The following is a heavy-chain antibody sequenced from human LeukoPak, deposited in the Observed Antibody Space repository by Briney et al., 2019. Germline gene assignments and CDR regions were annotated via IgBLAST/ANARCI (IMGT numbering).Heavy chain of an antibody. V-gene: IGHV6-1*01. CDR3: ASSTNWYNWFDP. CDR1: GDSVSSQSAA. J-gene: IGHJ5*02. D-gene: IGHD6-13*01. CDR2: TYYRSKWYS. Sequence: SQTLSLTCDISGDSVSSQSAAWNRIRQSPSRGLEWLGRTYYRSKWYSDSPLSVKSRITIKADTSKNQISLQLNSVTPEDTGVYYCASSTNWYNWFDPWGQGTLVTVSS.